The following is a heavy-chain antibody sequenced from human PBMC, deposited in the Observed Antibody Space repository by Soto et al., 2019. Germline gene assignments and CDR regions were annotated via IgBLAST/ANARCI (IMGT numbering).Heavy chain of an antibody. CDR1: GGSISSGGYY. CDR2: IYYSGST. CDR3: ARISSSWYYYYGMDV. Sequence: QVQLQESGPGLVKPSQTLSLTCTVSGGSISSGGYYWSWIRQHPGKGLEWIGYIYYSGSTYYNPSLKSRVTISVDTSKKQFSLKLSSVTAADTAVYYCARISSSWYYYYGMDVWGQGTTVTVSS. D-gene: IGHD6-13*01. J-gene: IGHJ6*02. V-gene: IGHV4-31*03.